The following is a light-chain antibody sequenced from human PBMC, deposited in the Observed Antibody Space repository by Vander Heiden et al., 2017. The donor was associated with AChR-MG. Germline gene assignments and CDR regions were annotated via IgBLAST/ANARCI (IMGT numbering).Light chain of an antibody. J-gene: IGLJ3*02. CDR2: EVS. Sequence: QSALTQPPSASGSPGQSVTISCTGTSSDVGGYNDVSWYQQHPGKAPKVMIYEVSKRPSGVPDRFSGSKSGNTASLTVSGLQVEDEADYYCCSYAGTNNLVFGGGTKLTVL. V-gene: IGLV2-8*01. CDR3: CSYAGTNNLV. CDR1: SSDVGGYND.